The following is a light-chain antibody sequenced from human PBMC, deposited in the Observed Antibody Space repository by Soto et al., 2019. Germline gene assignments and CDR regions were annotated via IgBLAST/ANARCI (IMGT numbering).Light chain of an antibody. CDR1: QSVSSN. Sequence: EIVMTQSPDTLSVSPGERATLSCRASQSVSSNLVWHQQKPGQAPRLLIYCASTRATSIPSRFSGSASGKTFTLTISSLQSEDFAVYYCQQYNNWTPTFGHGTKLEIK. CDR3: QQYNNWTPT. CDR2: CAS. J-gene: IGKJ2*01. V-gene: IGKV3-15*01.